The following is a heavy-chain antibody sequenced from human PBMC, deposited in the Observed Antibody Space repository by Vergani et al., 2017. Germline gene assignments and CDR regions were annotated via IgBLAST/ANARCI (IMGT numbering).Heavy chain of an antibody. D-gene: IGHD2-15*01. CDR3: ARFGATATYYYYYGMDV. J-gene: IGHJ6*02. Sequence: QVQLVHSGAEVKKPGASVKVSCKASGYTFTGYYMHWVRQAPGQGLEWMGWINPNSGGTNYAQKFQGRVTMTRDTSISTAYMELSRLRSDDTAVYYCARFGATATYYYYYGMDVWGQGTTVTVSS. V-gene: IGHV1-2*02. CDR1: GYTFTGYY. CDR2: INPNSGGT.